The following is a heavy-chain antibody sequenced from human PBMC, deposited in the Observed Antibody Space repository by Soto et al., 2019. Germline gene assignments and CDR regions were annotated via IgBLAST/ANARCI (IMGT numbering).Heavy chain of an antibody. V-gene: IGHV4-39*03. J-gene: IGHJ6*02. D-gene: IGHD3-22*01. CDR3: SGSGYYYYGMDV. CDR1: GGSISSSSYY. Sequence: PSETLSLTCTVSGGSISSSSYYWGWIRQPPGKGLEWIGSIYYSGSTYYNPSLKSRVTISVDTSKNQFSLRSEDTAVYYCNYYDSSGSGYYYYGMDVWGQGTTVTVSS. CDR2: IYYSGST.